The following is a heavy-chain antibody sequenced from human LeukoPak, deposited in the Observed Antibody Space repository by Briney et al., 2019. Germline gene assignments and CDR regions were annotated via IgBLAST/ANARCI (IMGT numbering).Heavy chain of an antibody. CDR1: GFTVNNKH. V-gene: IGHV3-53*01. CDR3: ARDWAPYYYDSSGYYLGAFDI. CDR2: IYNDGRT. J-gene: IGHJ3*02. D-gene: IGHD3-22*01. Sequence: GGSLRLSCAASGFTVNNKHMTWVRQAPGKGLEWVSLIYNDGRTYYADSVKGRCTISRDNLKNVLYLQMNSLRAEDTALYYCARDWAPYYYDSSGYYLGAFDIWGQGTMVTVSS.